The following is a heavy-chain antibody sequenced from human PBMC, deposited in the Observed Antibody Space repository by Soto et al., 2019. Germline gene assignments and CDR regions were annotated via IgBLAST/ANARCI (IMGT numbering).Heavy chain of an antibody. CDR3: SRAVAVPADFDY. CDR1: GYTFTSYA. J-gene: IGHJ4*02. D-gene: IGHD6-19*01. Sequence: QVQLVQSGTEEKKPGASVKVSCKASGYTFTSYAMHWVRQAPGQRLEWMGWINAGNGNTKYSQKFQGRVTITSDTSASTAYMELSWLRYEDTAVYYCSRAVAVPADFDYWGQGALVTFSS. CDR2: INAGNGNT. V-gene: IGHV1-3*05.